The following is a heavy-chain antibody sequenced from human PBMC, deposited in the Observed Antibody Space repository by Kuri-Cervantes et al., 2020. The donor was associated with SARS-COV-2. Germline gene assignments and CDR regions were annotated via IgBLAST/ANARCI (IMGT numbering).Heavy chain of an antibody. CDR2: INHSGST. CDR3: ARRGGYYDFWSGSGIDY. D-gene: IGHD3-3*01. V-gene: IGHV4-34*01. CDR1: GGSFSGYY. Sequence: GSLRLSCAVYGGSFSGYYWSWIRQPPGKGPEWIGEINHSGSTNYNPSLKSRVTISVDTSKNQFSLKLSSVTAADTAVYYCARRGGYYDFWSGSGIDYWGQGTLVTSPQ. J-gene: IGHJ4*02.